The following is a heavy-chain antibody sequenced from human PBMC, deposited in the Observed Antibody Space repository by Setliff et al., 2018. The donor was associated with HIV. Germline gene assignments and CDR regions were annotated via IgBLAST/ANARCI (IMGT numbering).Heavy chain of an antibody. CDR2: VSPDGSRN. D-gene: IGHD2-8*01. CDR3: ARVLLRTNAVYGVVSNRFDP. CDR1: GFTFTNYW. V-gene: IGHV3-7*03. J-gene: IGHJ5*02. Sequence: GGSLRLSCAASGFTFTNYWMNWVRQAPGKGLEWVASVSPDGSRNYCVGSLKGRCTASRDNAKSSLYLQMNSLRAEDTAVYYCARVLLRTNAVYGVVSNRFDPWGQGTLVTVSS.